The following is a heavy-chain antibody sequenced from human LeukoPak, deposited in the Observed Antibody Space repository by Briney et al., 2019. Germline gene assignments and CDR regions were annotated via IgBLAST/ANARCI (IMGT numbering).Heavy chain of an antibody. V-gene: IGHV1-18*01. CDR1: GYTFTSYG. D-gene: IGHD6-19*01. CDR3: AGSFGSGWSPYYFDY. Sequence: ASVKVSCKASGYTFTSYGISWVRQAPGQGLEWMGWISAYNGNTNYAQKLQGRVTVTTDTSTSTAYMELRSLRSDDTAVYYCAGSFGSGWSPYYFDYWGQGTLVTVSS. CDR2: ISAYNGNT. J-gene: IGHJ4*02.